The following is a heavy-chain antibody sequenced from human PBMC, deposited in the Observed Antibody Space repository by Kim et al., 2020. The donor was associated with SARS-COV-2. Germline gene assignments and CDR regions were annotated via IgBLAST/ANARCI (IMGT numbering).Heavy chain of an antibody. CDR3: ARDFLPNTDDAFDI. D-gene: IGHD2-2*01. CDR2: IYYSGST. J-gene: IGHJ3*02. Sequence: SETLSLTCTVSGGSISSYYWSWIRQPPGKGLEWIGYIYYSGSTNYNPSLKSRVTISVDTSKNQFSLKLSSVTAADTAVYYCARDFLPNTDDAFDIWGQGTMVTVSS. V-gene: IGHV4-59*08. CDR1: GGSISSYY.